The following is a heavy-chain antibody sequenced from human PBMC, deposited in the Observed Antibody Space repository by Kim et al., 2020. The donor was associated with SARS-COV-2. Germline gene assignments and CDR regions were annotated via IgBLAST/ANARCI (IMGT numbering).Heavy chain of an antibody. CDR1: GGSISSGGYY. Sequence: SETLSLTCTVSGGSISSGGYYWSWIRQHPGKGLEWIGYIYYSGSTYYNPSLKSRVTISVDTSKNQFSLKLSSVTAADTAVYYCARDRGITGIEGWFDPWGQGTLVTVSS. J-gene: IGHJ5*02. D-gene: IGHD1-26*01. V-gene: IGHV4-31*03. CDR3: ARDRGITGIEGWFDP. CDR2: IYYSGST.